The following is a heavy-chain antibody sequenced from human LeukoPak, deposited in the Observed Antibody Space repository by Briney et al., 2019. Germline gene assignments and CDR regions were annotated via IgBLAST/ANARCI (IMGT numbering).Heavy chain of an antibody. D-gene: IGHD3-10*01. Sequence: ETLSLTCTVSGGSISSYYWSWIRQPPGKGLELVSAISGSGGSTYYADSVKGRFTISRDNSKNTLYLQMNSLRAEDTAVYYCAKVSEGEIDYWGQGTLVTVSS. CDR3: AKVSEGEIDY. CDR1: GGSISSYY. CDR2: ISGSGGST. J-gene: IGHJ4*02. V-gene: IGHV3-23*01.